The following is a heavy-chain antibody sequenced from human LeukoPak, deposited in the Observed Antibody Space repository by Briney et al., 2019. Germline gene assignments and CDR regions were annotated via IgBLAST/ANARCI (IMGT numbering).Heavy chain of an antibody. CDR1: GFTFSSYA. CDR3: ARDSRYYYDSSGYYYDIQHGIDY. CDR2: ISYDGSNK. Sequence: GGSLRLSCAASGFTFSSYAMHWVRQAPGKGLEWVAVISYDGSNKYYADSVKGRFTISRDNSKNTLYLQMNSLRAEDTAVCYCARDSRYYYDSSGYYYDIQHGIDYWGQGTLVTVSS. J-gene: IGHJ4*02. D-gene: IGHD3-22*01. V-gene: IGHV3-30-3*01.